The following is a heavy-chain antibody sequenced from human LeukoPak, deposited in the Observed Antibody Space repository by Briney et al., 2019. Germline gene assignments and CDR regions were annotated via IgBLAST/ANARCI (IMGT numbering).Heavy chain of an antibody. CDR2: INHSGST. Sequence: SETLSLTCAVYGGSFSGYYWSWIRQPPGKGLEWIGEINHSGSTNYNPSLKSRVTISVDTSKNQFSLKLSSVTAADTAVYYCGRGGYCSGGSCYLNYWYFDLWGRGTLVTVSS. CDR1: GGSFSGYY. D-gene: IGHD2-15*01. CDR3: GRGGYCSGGSCYLNYWYFDL. V-gene: IGHV4-34*01. J-gene: IGHJ2*01.